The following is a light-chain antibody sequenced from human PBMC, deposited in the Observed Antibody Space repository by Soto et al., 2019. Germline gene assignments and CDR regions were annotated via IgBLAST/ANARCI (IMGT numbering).Light chain of an antibody. CDR1: SSDVGGYNY. V-gene: IGLV2-8*01. Sequence: QSVLTQPPSASGSPGQSVTISCTGTSSDVGGYNYVSWYQQHPGKAPKLMIYEVTKRPSGVPYRFSGSKSGNTASLTVAGLQADDEAEYYCSSYAGSNNLFGGGTQLTVL. J-gene: IGLJ3*02. CDR2: EVT. CDR3: SSYAGSNNL.